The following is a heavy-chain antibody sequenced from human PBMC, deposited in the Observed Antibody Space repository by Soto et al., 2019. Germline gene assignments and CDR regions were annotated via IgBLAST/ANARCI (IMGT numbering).Heavy chain of an antibody. CDR2: MNPNSGNT. CDR1: GYTFTSYD. CDR3: ARGPPNWGRGIYAFDI. V-gene: IGHV1-8*01. D-gene: IGHD7-27*01. J-gene: IGHJ3*02. Sequence: QVQLVQSGAEVKKPGASVKVSCKASGYTFTSYDINWVRQATGQGLEGMGWMNPNSGNTGYAQKFQARVTMTRTTSISTAYMELSSLRSEDTAVYYCARGPPNWGRGIYAFDIWGQGTMVTVSS.